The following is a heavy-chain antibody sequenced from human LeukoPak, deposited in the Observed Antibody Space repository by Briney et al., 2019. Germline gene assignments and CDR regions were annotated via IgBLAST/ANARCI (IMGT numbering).Heavy chain of an antibody. J-gene: IGHJ1*01. V-gene: IGHV4-59*08. Sequence: SETLSLTCTVSGGSIRSFYWSWIRQPPGKGLEWIGYIYYSGSTNYNPSLKSRVTISVDTSKNQFSLMLSSVTAADGAVYQCGSHRGTNSRRYYPFWRQGPLHSVS. CDR2: IYYSGST. D-gene: IGHD3-22*01. CDR1: GGSIRSFY. CDR3: GSHRGTNSRRYYPF.